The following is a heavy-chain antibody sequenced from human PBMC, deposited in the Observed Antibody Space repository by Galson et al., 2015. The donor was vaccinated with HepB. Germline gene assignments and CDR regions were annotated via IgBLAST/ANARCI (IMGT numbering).Heavy chain of an antibody. CDR3: ARDRLHSSSWYYFDY. V-gene: IGHV1-18*01. D-gene: IGHD6-13*01. Sequence: SVKVSCKASGYTFTSYGISWVRQAPGQGLEWMGWISAYNGNTNYAQKLQGRVTMTTDTSTSTAYMELRSLRSDDTAVYYCARDRLHSSSWYYFDYWGQGTLVTVSS. CDR1: GYTFTSYG. J-gene: IGHJ4*02. CDR2: ISAYNGNT.